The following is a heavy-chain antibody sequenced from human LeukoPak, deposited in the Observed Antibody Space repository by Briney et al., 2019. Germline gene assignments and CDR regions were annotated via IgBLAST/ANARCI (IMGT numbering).Heavy chain of an antibody. D-gene: IGHD2-2*01. CDR1: GYSFTSYW. CDR3: ARIAGYCSSTSCYAFDI. CDR2: IYPGDSDT. Sequence: EXXKISCKGSGYSFTSYWIGWVRQMPGKGLEWMGIIYPGDSDTRYSPSFQGEVTISAEKSISTAYLQWRSLKASDTAMYYCARIAGYCSSTSCYAFDIWGQGTMVTVSS. V-gene: IGHV5-51*01. J-gene: IGHJ3*02.